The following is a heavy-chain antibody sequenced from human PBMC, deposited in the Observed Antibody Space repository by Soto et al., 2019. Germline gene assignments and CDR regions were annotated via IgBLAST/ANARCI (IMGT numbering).Heavy chain of an antibody. CDR1: GYTFTSYC. J-gene: IGHJ4*02. V-gene: IGHV1-3*01. CDR2: INAGNGNT. Sequence: ASVNGSCKASGYTFTSYCMHWVRQAHGQRLEWMGWINAGNGNTKYSQKFQGRVTITRDTSASTAYMELSSLRSEDTAVYYCARSIVVVTALDYWGQGTLVTVSS. D-gene: IGHD2-21*02. CDR3: ARSIVVVTALDY.